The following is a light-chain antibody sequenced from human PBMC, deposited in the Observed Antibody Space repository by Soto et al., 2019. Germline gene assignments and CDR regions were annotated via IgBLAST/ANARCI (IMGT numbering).Light chain of an antibody. CDR1: SSNIGAGYD. J-gene: IGLJ2*01. V-gene: IGLV1-40*01. Sequence: QSVLTQPPSMSGAPGQGVTISCTGSSSNIGAGYDVHWYQQLPGTAPKLLIYRNNNRPSGVPDRFFGSKSGTSASLAITGLQPEDEADYYCQSYDSSLSAMIFGGRTKVTVL. CDR3: QSYDSSLSAMI. CDR2: RNN.